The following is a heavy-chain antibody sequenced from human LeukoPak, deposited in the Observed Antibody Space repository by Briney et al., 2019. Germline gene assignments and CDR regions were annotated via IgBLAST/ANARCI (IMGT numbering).Heavy chain of an antibody. CDR2: IYYSGST. J-gene: IGHJ6*02. CDR1: GGSLSSYY. CDR3: ARAGIEDHYYGVDV. D-gene: IGHD2-15*01. V-gene: IGHV4-59*01. Sequence: SETLSLTCSVSGGSLSSYYWSWIRQPPGQGLEWIGYIYYSGSTIYNPSLKSRVTISVDTSKNQFSLKLRSVTAADTAVYYCARAGIEDHYYGVDVWGQGTTVTVSS.